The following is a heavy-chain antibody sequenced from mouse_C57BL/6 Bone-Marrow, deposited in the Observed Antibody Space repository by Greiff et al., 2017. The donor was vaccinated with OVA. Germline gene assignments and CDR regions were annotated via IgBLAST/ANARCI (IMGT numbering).Heavy chain of an antibody. D-gene: IGHD1-1*01. V-gene: IGHV1-64*01. J-gene: IGHJ1*03. CDR2: IHPNSGST. CDR1: GYTFTSYW. CDR3: ARWEFITTDFDV. Sequence: QVQLQQPGAELVKPGASVKLSCKASGYTFTSYWMHWVKQRPGQGLEWIGMIHPNSGSTNYNEKFKSKATLTVDKSSSTAYMQLSSLTSEDSAVYYCARWEFITTDFDVWGTGTTVTVSS.